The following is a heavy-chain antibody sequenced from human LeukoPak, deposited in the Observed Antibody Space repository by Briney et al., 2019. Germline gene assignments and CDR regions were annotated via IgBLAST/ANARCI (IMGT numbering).Heavy chain of an antibody. V-gene: IGHV1-8*01. CDR1: GYTFTSYD. Sequence: ASVKVSCKASGYTFTSYDINWVRPATGQGLEWMGWMNPNSGNTGYAQKFQGRVTMTRNTSISTAYMELSSLRSEDTAVYYCVRVKPIWSGYYGDYYYYYGMDVWGQGTTVTVSS. J-gene: IGHJ6*02. CDR2: MNPNSGNT. CDR3: VRVKPIWSGYYGDYYYYYGMDV. D-gene: IGHD3-3*01.